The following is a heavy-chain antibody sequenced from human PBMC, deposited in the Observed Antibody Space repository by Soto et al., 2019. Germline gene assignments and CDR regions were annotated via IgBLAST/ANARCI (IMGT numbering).Heavy chain of an antibody. J-gene: IGHJ4*02. CDR2: IYYSGST. CDR3: ARQVGMTTVSPDFDY. D-gene: IGHD4-17*01. V-gene: IGHV4-59*08. Sequence: SETLSLTCTVSGGSIGSYYWSWIRQPPGKGLEWIGYIYYSGSTNYNPSLKSRVTISVDTSKNQFSLKLSSVTAADTAVYYCARQVGMTTVSPDFDYWGQGTLVTVSS. CDR1: GGSIGSYY.